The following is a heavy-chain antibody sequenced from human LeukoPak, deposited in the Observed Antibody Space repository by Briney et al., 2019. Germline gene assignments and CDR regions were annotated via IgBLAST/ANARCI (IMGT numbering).Heavy chain of an antibody. CDR1: GFSFSSSW. CDR3: ARDTVGATDN. Sequence: GGSLRLSCAASGFSFSSSWMSWVRQAPGKGLGWVANIKPDGSEKYYVDSVKGRFTISRDNAKKSLYLQMNSLRAEDTALYYCARDTVGATDNWGQGTLVTVSS. D-gene: IGHD1-26*01. J-gene: IGHJ4*02. CDR2: IKPDGSEK. V-gene: IGHV3-7*01.